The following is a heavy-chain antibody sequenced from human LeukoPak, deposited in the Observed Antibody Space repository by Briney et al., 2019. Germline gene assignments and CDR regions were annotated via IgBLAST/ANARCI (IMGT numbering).Heavy chain of an antibody. Sequence: ASETLSLTCTVSGGSISSYYWNWIRQPPGKGLEWIGYIHYTMSTNYNPSLKSRVTISVDTSKNQFSLKLTSVTAADTAVYFCARGSGWLPDYWGQGTLVTVSS. D-gene: IGHD5-24*01. V-gene: IGHV4-59*01. CDR2: IHYTMST. CDR1: GGSISSYY. J-gene: IGHJ4*02. CDR3: ARGSGWLPDY.